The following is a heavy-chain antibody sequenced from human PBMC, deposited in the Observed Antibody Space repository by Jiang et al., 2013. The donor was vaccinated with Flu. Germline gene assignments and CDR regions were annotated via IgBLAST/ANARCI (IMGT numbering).Heavy chain of an antibody. CDR2: IYYSGST. D-gene: IGHD3-10*01. CDR3: ARGFDYGSGRDYYYGMDV. J-gene: IGHJ6*02. V-gene: IGHV4-59*01. CDR1: GGSISSYY. Sequence: GSGLVKPSETLSLTCTVSGGSISSYYWSWIRQPPGKGLEWIGYIYYSGSTNYNPSLKSRVTISVDTSKNQFSLKLSSVTAADTAVYYCARGFDYGSGRDYYYGMDVWGQGTTVTVSS.